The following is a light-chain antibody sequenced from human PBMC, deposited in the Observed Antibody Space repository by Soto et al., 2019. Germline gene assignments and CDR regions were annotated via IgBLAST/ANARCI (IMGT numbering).Light chain of an antibody. CDR2: DVS. Sequence: QLVLTQPASVSGSPGQSITISCSGASSDVGNYNSVSWYQQHPGKAPKLLIYDVSNRSSGVSYRFSGSKSGNTASLTISGLQADDEANYYCSSYRSTSTLEVLFGGGTKVTVL. V-gene: IGLV2-14*01. CDR1: SSDVGNYNS. J-gene: IGLJ2*01. CDR3: SSYRSTSTLEVL.